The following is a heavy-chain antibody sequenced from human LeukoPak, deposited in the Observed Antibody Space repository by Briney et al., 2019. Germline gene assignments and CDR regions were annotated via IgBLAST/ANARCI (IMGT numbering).Heavy chain of an antibody. V-gene: IGHV1-69*13. CDR3: ARHHGGTYYDFWSGYSNWFDP. CDR2: IIPIFGTA. D-gene: IGHD3-3*01. CDR1: GGTFSSYA. J-gene: IGHJ5*02. Sequence: GASVKVSCKASGGTFSSYAISWVGQAPGQGLEWMGGIIPIFGTANSAQKFQGRVTITADESTSTAYTELSSLRSEDTAVYYCARHHGGTYYDFWSGYSNWFDPWGQGTLVTVSS.